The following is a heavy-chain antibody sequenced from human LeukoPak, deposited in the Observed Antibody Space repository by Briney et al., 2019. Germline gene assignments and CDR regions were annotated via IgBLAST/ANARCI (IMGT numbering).Heavy chain of an antibody. J-gene: IGHJ5*02. CDR2: IYPGDSDT. V-gene: IGHV5-51*01. CDR3: ARLRYSSGWPLGSFHP. Sequence: GESLKISCKGSGYSFTSYWIGWVRQMPGKGLEWMGIIYPGDSDTRYSPSFQGQVTISADKSISTAYLQWSSLKASDTAMYYCARLRYSSGWPLGSFHPWGQGTLVTVSS. CDR1: GYSFTSYW. D-gene: IGHD6-19*01.